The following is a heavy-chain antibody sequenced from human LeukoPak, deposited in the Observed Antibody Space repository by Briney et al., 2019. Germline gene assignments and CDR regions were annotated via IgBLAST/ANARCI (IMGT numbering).Heavy chain of an antibody. CDR1: GFTFSDHY. CDR2: ISGSGGST. D-gene: IGHD6-19*01. V-gene: IGHV3-23*01. Sequence: GGSLRLSCAASGFTFSDHYMDWVRQAPGKRLEWVSGISGSGGSTFYADSVKGRFTISRDNSMHTLYVEMNSLRAEDTAVYYCAKDKSLISVAGLDSWGQGTLVTVSS. CDR3: AKDKSLISVAGLDS. J-gene: IGHJ4*02.